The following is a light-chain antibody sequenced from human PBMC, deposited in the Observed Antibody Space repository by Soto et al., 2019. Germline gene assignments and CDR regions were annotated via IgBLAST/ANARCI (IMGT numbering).Light chain of an antibody. V-gene: IGKV3-20*01. Sequence: EIGLTQSPATLSLSPGERATLSCRASQSVGSGSLAWYQHKPGQAPRLLIYGASNRATGSPDRFSGSGCGTDFTLTISRLEPEDFAVYYCQLYGSSPGTFGQGTKVEIK. CDR1: QSVGSGS. CDR2: GAS. CDR3: QLYGSSPGT. J-gene: IGKJ1*01.